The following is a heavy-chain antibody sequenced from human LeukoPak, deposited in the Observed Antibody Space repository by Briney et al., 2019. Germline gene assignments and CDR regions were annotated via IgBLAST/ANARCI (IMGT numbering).Heavy chain of an antibody. CDR1: GFSFSTYS. V-gene: IGHV3-21*06. CDR3: TRDPSDH. Sequence: PGGSLRLSCAASGFSFSTYSMNWVRQAPGKGLEWVSSIGSSPTYTFYAASVKGRFTISRDNAKNSLFLQMNSLTAEDTAVYYCTRDPSDHWGQGTLVTVSS. CDR2: IGSSPTYT. J-gene: IGHJ4*02.